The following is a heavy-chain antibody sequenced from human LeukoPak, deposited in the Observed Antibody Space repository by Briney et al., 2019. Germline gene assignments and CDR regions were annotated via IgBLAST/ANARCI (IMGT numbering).Heavy chain of an antibody. J-gene: IGHJ3*02. D-gene: IGHD6-19*01. Sequence: ASVKVSCKASGYTFTGYYMHWVRQAPGQGLEWMGWINPNSGGTNYAQKFQGRVTMTRDTSISTAYMELSRLRSDDTAVYYCARDHSSGWSHVDAFDIWGQGTMVSVSS. CDR3: ARDHSSGWSHVDAFDI. V-gene: IGHV1-2*02. CDR2: INPNSGGT. CDR1: GYTFTGYY.